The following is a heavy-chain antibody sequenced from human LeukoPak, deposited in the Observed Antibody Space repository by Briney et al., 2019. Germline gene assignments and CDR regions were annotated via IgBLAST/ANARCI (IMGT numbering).Heavy chain of an antibody. Sequence: SETLSLTCTVSGGSISSYYWTWIRQLPGKALEWIGFIYYSGSTHYNPSLKSRVTISVDTSKNHFSLRLSSVTAADTAVYYCARRGDYDAFDIWGQGTLVTVSS. J-gene: IGHJ3*02. D-gene: IGHD4-11*01. V-gene: IGHV4-59*08. CDR1: GGSISSYY. CDR2: IYYSGST. CDR3: ARRGDYDAFDI.